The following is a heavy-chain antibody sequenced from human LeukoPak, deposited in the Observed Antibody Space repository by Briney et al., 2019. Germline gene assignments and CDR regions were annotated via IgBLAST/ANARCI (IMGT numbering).Heavy chain of an antibody. CDR3: TRELGGSYNDY. Sequence: GASVKVSCKTSGYRFITFGINWVRQAPGQGLEWMGVINPSGGTTTYAQKFQGRVTMTRDTSTSTVYMEVSSLRSEDTAVYYCTRELGGSYNDYWGQGTLVTVSS. D-gene: IGHD1-26*01. J-gene: IGHJ4*02. CDR1: GYRFITFG. V-gene: IGHV1-46*01. CDR2: INPSGGTT.